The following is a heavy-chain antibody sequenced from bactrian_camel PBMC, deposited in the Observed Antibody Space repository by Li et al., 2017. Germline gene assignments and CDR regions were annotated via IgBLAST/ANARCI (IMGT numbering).Heavy chain of an antibody. CDR3: AAHYGKYSDYQGELQY. CDR2: IYSDGSS. J-gene: IGHJ4*01. CDR1: GFTFSRYS. D-gene: IGHD4*01. V-gene: IGHV3S10*01. Sequence: DVQLVESGGGLVQPGGSLRVSCAASGFTFSRYSLSWVRQAAGKGLEWVSTIYSDGSSYYVDPVKGRSTISKDNARNALYLQMNSLKSEDTAVYYCAAHYGKYSDYQGELQYWGQGTQVTVS.